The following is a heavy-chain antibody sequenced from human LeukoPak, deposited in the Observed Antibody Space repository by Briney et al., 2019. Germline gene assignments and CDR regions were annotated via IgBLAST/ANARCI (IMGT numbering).Heavy chain of an antibody. CDR2: VGGEGTTT. CDR3: ARRDSYSLDY. CDR1: GFTFSNYA. J-gene: IGHJ4*02. V-gene: IGHV3-64*02. D-gene: IGHD2-15*01. Sequence: GGSLRLSCAASGFTFSNYAMHWVRQAPGKRLEYVSAVGGEGTTTYYADSVKGRFTISRDNSRNTLGLQMGSLRDEDTAVYYCARRDSYSLDYWGQGTLVTVSS.